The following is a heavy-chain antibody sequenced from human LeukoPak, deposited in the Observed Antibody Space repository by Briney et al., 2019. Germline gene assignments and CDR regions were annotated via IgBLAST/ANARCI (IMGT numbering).Heavy chain of an antibody. J-gene: IGHJ4*02. CDR2: ISSSSSYI. Sequence: GGSLRLSCAASGLTFSSYWMNRVRQAPGKGLEWVSSISSSSSYIYYADSVKGRFTISRDNAKNSLYLQMNSLRAEDTAVYYCALPDYCSSTSCSQDYWGQGTLVTVSS. CDR3: ALPDYCSSTSCSQDY. D-gene: IGHD2-2*01. CDR1: GLTFSSYW. V-gene: IGHV3-21*01.